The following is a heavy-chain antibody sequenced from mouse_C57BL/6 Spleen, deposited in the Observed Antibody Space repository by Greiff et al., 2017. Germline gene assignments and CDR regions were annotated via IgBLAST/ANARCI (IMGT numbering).Heavy chain of an antibody. CDR1: GYTFTSYW. D-gene: IGHD1-1*01. V-gene: IGHV1-69*01. CDR3: ARPNYYGSTYAMDY. CDR2: IDPSASYT. J-gene: IGHJ4*01. Sequence: QVQLQQPGAELVMPGASVKLSCKASGYTFTSYWMHWVKQRPGQGLEWIGEIDPSASYTNYNQKFKGKSTLTVDKSSSTAYMQLSSLTSEDSAVYYCARPNYYGSTYAMDYWGQGTSVTVSS.